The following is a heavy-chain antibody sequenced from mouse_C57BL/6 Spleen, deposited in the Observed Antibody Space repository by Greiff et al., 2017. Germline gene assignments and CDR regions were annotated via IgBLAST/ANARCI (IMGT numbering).Heavy chain of an antibody. CDR2: RRNKANDYTT. CDR3: ARDELGRGFAY. V-gene: IGHV7-1*01. D-gene: IGHD4-1*01. J-gene: IGHJ3*01. CDR1: GFTFSDFY. Sequence: EVKLVESGGGLVQSGRSLRLSCATSGFTFSDFYMEWVRQAPGKGLEWIAARRNKANDYTTEYSASVKGRFIVSRDTSQSILYLQMNALRAEDTAMYYCARDELGRGFAYWGQGTLVTVSA.